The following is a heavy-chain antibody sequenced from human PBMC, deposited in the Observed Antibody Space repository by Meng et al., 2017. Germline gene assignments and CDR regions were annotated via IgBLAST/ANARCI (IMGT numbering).Heavy chain of an antibody. D-gene: IGHD2-2*02. CDR1: GGSFSGYY. V-gene: IGHV4-34*01. CDR3: ARGRAGYCSSTSCYRFACFDP. CDR2: INPSVST. Sequence: QVQRQQWGAGLWKPSETLSLTCTVYGGSFSGYYWSWIRQPPGKGLEWIGEINPSVSTKYNPSLKSRVTLPVDAPKDQFSLKLSSVTAADTAVYCCARGRAGYCSSTSCYRFACFDPWGQGTLVTVSS. J-gene: IGHJ5*02.